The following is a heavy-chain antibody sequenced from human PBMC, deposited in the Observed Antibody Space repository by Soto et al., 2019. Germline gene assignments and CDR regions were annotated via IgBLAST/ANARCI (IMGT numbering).Heavy chain of an antibody. V-gene: IGHV5-51*01. CDR2: IFPSDSDT. D-gene: IGHD3-22*01. Sequence: PGESLKISCRTSGYRFTSYWIAWVRQMPGKGLEWMGIIFPSDSDTRYSPSFQGQVTISADRSTSTVFLQWASLKASDTAVYFCARKDKSGYFNWFDPWSQGTLVTVS. CDR1: GYRFTSYW. J-gene: IGHJ5*02. CDR3: ARKDKSGYFNWFDP.